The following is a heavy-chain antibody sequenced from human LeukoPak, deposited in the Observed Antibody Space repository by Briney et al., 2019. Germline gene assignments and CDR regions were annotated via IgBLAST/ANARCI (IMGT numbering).Heavy chain of an antibody. V-gene: IGHV3-7*01. Sequence: GGSLRLSCAASGFTFRSYWMTWVRQAPGKGLEWVANIKQDGSEKYYVDSVKGRFTISRDNAKNSLYLQMNSLRAEDTAVYYCARDQQWLVHRNGFDYGGQGTLVTVSS. J-gene: IGHJ4*02. CDR2: IKQDGSEK. CDR1: GFTFRSYW. D-gene: IGHD6-19*01. CDR3: ARDQQWLVHRNGFDY.